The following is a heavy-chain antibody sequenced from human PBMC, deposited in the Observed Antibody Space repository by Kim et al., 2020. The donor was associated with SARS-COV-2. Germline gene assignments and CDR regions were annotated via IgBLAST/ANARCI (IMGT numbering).Heavy chain of an antibody. J-gene: IGHJ4*02. V-gene: IGHV1-18*01. D-gene: IGHD6-13*01. CDR3: ARTDIAAAAFDY. Sequence: NYAQKLQGRVTMTTDTSTSTAYMELRSLRSDDTAVYYCARTDIAAAAFDYWGQGTLVTVSS.